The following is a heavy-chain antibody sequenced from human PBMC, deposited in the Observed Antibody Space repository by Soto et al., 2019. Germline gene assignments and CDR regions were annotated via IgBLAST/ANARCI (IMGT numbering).Heavy chain of an antibody. J-gene: IGHJ4*02. V-gene: IGHV4-34*01. Sequence: QVQLQQWGAGLLKPSETLSLTCAVYVGSFSGYYWGWIRQPPGKGLEWIGEINHSGSTNYNPSLKSRVTISVDTSKNQFSLKLSSVTAADTAVYYCARDSYSSRNFDYWGQGTLVTVSS. D-gene: IGHD6-13*01. CDR3: ARDSYSSRNFDY. CDR1: VGSFSGYY. CDR2: INHSGST.